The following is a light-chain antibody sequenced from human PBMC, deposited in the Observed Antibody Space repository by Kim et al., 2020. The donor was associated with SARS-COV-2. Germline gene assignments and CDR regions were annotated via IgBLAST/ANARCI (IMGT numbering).Light chain of an antibody. J-gene: IGLJ2*01. V-gene: IGLV2-14*03. CDR2: DVN. Sequence: QSIATSSTGTSSYICNYDYVSWYQQHPRKAPQLMIYDVNNRPSGVSNRFSGSKSGNTASLTISGLQAEDETDYYCSSYTTSDTLLFGGGTQLTVL. CDR1: SSYICNYDY. CDR3: SSYTTSDTLL.